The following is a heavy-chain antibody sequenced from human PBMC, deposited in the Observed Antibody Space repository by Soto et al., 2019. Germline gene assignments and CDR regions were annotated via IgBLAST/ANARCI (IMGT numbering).Heavy chain of an antibody. D-gene: IGHD2-21*02. CDR2: ISAYNGNT. Sequence: ASVKVSCKASGYTFTSYGISWVRQAPGQGLEWMGWISAYNGNTNYAQKLQGRVTMTTDTSTSTAYMELRSLRSDDTAVYYWAIVVVTAGNNWFDPWGQGTLVTVSS. J-gene: IGHJ5*02. CDR1: GYTFTSYG. CDR3: AIVVVTAGNNWFDP. V-gene: IGHV1-18*01.